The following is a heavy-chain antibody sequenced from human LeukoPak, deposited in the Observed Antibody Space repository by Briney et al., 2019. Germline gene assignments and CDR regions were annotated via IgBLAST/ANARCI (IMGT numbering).Heavy chain of an antibody. V-gene: IGHV1-18*01. Sequence: ASVKVSCKASGYTFTSYGVSWVRQAPGQGLEWMGWISAYNGNTNYAQKLQGRVTITTDTSTSTAYMELRSLRSDDTAVYYCARLRYSSSSGWFDPWGQGTLVTVSS. CDR3: ARLRYSSSSGWFDP. J-gene: IGHJ5*02. CDR1: GYTFTSYG. D-gene: IGHD6-6*01. CDR2: ISAYNGNT.